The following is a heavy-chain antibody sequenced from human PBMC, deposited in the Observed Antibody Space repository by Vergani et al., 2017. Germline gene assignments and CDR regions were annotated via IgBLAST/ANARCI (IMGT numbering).Heavy chain of an antibody. D-gene: IGHD6-19*01. V-gene: IGHV3-48*01. J-gene: IGHJ5*02. Sequence: EVQLVESGGGLVQPGGSLRLSCAASGFTFSSYSMNWVRQAPGKGLEWVSYISSSSSTIYYADSVKGRFTISRDNAKNSLYLQMNRLRAEDTAVYYCARGGGWYCPGNLNWFDPWGQGTLVTVSS. CDR2: ISSSSSTI. CDR1: GFTFSSYS. CDR3: ARGGGWYCPGNLNWFDP.